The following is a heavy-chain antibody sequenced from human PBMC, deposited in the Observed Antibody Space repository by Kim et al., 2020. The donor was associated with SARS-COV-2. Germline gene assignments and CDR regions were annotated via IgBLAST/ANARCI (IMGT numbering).Heavy chain of an antibody. CDR3: ARDRAYGMDV. V-gene: IGHV3-74*01. J-gene: IGHJ6*02. Sequence: TPYADSVKGRFTISRDNAKKTVYLPMNSLRAEDTAVYYCARDRAYGMDVWGQGTTVTVSS. CDR2: T.